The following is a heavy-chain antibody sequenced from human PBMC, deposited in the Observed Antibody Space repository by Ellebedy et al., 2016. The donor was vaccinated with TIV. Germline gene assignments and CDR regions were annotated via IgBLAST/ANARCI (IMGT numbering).Heavy chain of an antibody. Sequence: PGGSLRLSCAASGFTFSSYAMHWVRQAPGKGLEWVAVISYDGSNKYYADSVKGRFTISRDNSKNTLYLQMNSLRAEDTAVYYCARDSWGYGDYGSLGDYWGQGTLVTVSS. D-gene: IGHD4-17*01. V-gene: IGHV3-30-3*01. CDR1: GFTFSSYA. J-gene: IGHJ4*02. CDR2: ISYDGSNK. CDR3: ARDSWGYGDYGSLGDY.